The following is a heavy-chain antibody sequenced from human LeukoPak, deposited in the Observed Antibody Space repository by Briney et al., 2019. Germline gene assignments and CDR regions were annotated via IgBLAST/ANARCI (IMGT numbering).Heavy chain of an antibody. J-gene: IGHJ4*02. CDR1: GFTFSSYS. D-gene: IGHD5-18*01. CDR2: ITRSNYI. CDR3: ARVQQLSDY. Sequence: GGSLRLSCAASGFTFSSYSMNWVRQAPGKGLEWVSSITRSNYIYYADSVKGRFTISRDNAKNSLYLQMNSLRAEDTAVYYCARVQQLSDYWGQGTLVTVSS. V-gene: IGHV3-21*01.